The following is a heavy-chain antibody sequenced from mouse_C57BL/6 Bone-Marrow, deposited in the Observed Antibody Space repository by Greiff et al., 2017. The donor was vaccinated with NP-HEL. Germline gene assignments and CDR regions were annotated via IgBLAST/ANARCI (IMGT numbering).Heavy chain of an antibody. CDR1: GFSLSTFGMG. CDR2: IWWDDDK. CDR3: ARMCYDYAVRSYYAMDY. V-gene: IGHV8-8*01. J-gene: IGHJ4*01. Sequence: QVTLKVCGPGILQPSQTLSLTCSFSGFSLSTFGMGVGWIRQPSGKGLEWLAHIWWDDDKYYNPALKSRLTISKDTSKNQVFLKIANVDTADTATYYCARMCYDYAVRSYYAMDYWGQGTSVTVSS. D-gene: IGHD2-4*01.